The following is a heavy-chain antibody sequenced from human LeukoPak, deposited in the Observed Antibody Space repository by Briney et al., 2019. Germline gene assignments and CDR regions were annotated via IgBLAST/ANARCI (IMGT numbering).Heavy chain of an antibody. Sequence: PGGSLRLSCAASGFTFSSYWMHWVRQAPGKGLVWVSHIRSDGSSTRYADSVKGRFTISRDNAKNTLYLQMNSLRAEDTAVYYCVKPLIAAASTAFDYWGQGTLVTVSS. D-gene: IGHD6-13*01. CDR2: IRSDGSST. V-gene: IGHV3-74*01. J-gene: IGHJ4*02. CDR3: VKPLIAAASTAFDY. CDR1: GFTFSSYW.